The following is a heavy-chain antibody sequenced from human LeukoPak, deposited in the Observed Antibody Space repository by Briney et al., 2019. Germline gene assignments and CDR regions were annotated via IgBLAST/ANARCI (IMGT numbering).Heavy chain of an antibody. V-gene: IGHV4-59*01. Sequence: SETLSLTCTVSAGSISSYSWNWIRQPPGTGLDWIGNIHYSGRSNYNPSLKSRVTISVDTSKNQFSLKLTSVTAADTAVYYCARGLVAAGTDYWGQGTLVTVSS. CDR1: AGSISSYS. J-gene: IGHJ4*02. D-gene: IGHD6-13*01. CDR3: ARGLVAAGTDY. CDR2: IHYSGRS.